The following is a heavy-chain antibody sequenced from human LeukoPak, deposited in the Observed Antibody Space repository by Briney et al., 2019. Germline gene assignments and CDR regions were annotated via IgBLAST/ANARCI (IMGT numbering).Heavy chain of an antibody. Sequence: SETLSLTCAVYSGSFSGYYWSWIRQPPGKGLEWIGEINHSGSTNYNPSLKSRVTISVDTSKNQFSLKLSSVTAADTAVYYCARKVGITIFGQRPLYYYYYMDVWGKGTTVTVSS. CDR3: ARKVGITIFGQRPLYYYYYMDV. D-gene: IGHD3-3*01. V-gene: IGHV4-34*01. CDR2: INHSGST. CDR1: SGSFSGYY. J-gene: IGHJ6*03.